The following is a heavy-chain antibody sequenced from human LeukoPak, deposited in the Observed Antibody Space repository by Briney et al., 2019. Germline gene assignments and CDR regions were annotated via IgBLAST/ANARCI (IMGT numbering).Heavy chain of an antibody. CDR2: IRTSGNTI. D-gene: IGHD3-10*01. CDR3: ARDLAGSGESRFDP. CDR1: GFTFSSYE. J-gene: IGHJ5*02. V-gene: IGHV3-48*03. Sequence: TGGSLRLSCAASGFTFSSYEMNWVRQAPGKGLEWVSYIRTSGNTIYYAESVRGRFTISRDNAKNSLYLQMNSLRAEDTAVYYCARDLAGSGESRFDPWGQGTLVTVSS.